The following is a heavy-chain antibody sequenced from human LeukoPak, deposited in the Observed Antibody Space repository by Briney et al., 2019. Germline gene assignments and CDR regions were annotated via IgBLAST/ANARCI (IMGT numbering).Heavy chain of an antibody. V-gene: IGHV4-59*01. CDR1: GDSISSYY. Sequence: NPSETLSLTCDVSGDSISSYYWSWSRQPPGKGLEVIGDIYNSWSIHSNPPLKSRVTISVDPSKNQFSLNLSSVTAADTAVYYCARVGEMATIREWGQGSLVTVSS. CDR2: IYNSWSI. D-gene: IGHD5-24*01. J-gene: IGHJ4*02. CDR3: ARVGEMATIRE.